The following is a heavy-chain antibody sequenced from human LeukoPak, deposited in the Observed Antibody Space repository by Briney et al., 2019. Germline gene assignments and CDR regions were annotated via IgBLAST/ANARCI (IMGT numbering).Heavy chain of an antibody. CDR2: ISGSGGST. CDR3: AKTSYGSGSYYPDY. V-gene: IGHV3-23*01. Sequence: GGSLRLSCAVAGFTFSSYAMSWVRQAPGKGLEWVSTISGSGGSTYYADSVKGRFTISRDNSKNTLYLQMNSLRAEDTAVYYRAKTSYGSGSYYPDYWGQGTLVTVSS. D-gene: IGHD3-10*01. J-gene: IGHJ4*02. CDR1: GFTFSSYA.